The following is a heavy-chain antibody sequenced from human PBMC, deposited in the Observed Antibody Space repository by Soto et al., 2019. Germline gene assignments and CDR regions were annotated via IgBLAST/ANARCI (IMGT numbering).Heavy chain of an antibody. V-gene: IGHV3-23*01. CDR2: ISGSGGST. J-gene: IGHJ4*02. CDR1: GFTFSSYA. CDR3: AKDSGYSSGWLPADDY. D-gene: IGHD6-19*01. Sequence: EVQLLESGGGLVQPGGSLRLSCAASGFTFSSYAMSWVRQAPGKGLEWVSAISGSGGSTYYADSVKGRFTISRDNSKHTLYLQMNSLRAEDTAVYYCAKDSGYSSGWLPADDYWGQGTLVTVSS.